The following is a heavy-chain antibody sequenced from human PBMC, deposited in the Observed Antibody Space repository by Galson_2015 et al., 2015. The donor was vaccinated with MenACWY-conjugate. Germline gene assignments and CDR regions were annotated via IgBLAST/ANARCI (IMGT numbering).Heavy chain of an antibody. CDR2: ICAGGISI. D-gene: IGHD6-19*01. Sequence: SLRLSCAASGLAFSNYCMHWVRQAPGKGLECVSRICAGGISIMYGDSVRGRFTISRDDAENTLYLQMDSLRADDTAVYFCVRGISGWRGMDIWGQGTTVTVSS. CDR3: VRGISGWRGMDI. V-gene: IGHV3-74*03. CDR1: GLAFSNYC. J-gene: IGHJ6*02.